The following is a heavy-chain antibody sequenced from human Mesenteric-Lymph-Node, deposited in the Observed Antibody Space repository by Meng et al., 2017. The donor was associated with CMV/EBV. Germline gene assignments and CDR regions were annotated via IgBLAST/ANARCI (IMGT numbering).Heavy chain of an antibody. V-gene: IGHV1-18*01. CDR2: ISNYNDQT. J-gene: IGHJ3*02. Sequence: ASVKVSCKASGYTFSSYGIAWVRQAPGQGLEWMGRISNYNDQTDYAQKFQGRVSMTTDTSTSTAYMELRSLRSDDTAIYYCAREGGQLVLNAFDIWGQGTMVTVSS. D-gene: IGHD6-13*01. CDR3: AREGGQLVLNAFDI. CDR1: GYTFSSYG.